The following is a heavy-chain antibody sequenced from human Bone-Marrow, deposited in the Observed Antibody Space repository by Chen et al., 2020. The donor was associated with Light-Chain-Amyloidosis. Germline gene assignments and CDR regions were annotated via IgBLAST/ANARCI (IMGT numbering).Heavy chain of an antibody. CDR1: GGSISSSRYY. J-gene: IGHJ5*01. CDR3: ARHSIFGVVIMGVPPSSPFDS. D-gene: IGHD3-3*01. CDR2: IEYSGSP. V-gene: IGHV4-39*01. Sequence: QLQLQESGPGLVKPSETLSLACTVSGGSISSSRYYWGGIRQHPGKGLEGIGSIEYSGSPSYNPSLKRPVTISVDTSKNPFSLKLSSVTAADTAVYHCARHSIFGVVIMGVPPSSPFDSCGQGPLVTVSS.